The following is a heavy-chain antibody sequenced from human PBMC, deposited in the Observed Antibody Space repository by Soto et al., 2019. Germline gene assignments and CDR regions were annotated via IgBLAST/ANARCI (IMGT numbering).Heavy chain of an antibody. D-gene: IGHD1-26*01. CDR1: GFTFSSYA. CDR2: IIGSGGST. CDR3: ATDGSYYGRDSFDI. J-gene: IGHJ3*02. V-gene: IGHV3-23*01. Sequence: EVQLLESGGGLVQPGGSLRLSCAASGFTFSSYAMSWVRQAPGKGLEWVSAIIGSGGSTYYADSVKGRFTKSRHNSKNTLYLQMNSLRAEDTAVYYCATDGSYYGRDSFDIWGQGTMVTVSS.